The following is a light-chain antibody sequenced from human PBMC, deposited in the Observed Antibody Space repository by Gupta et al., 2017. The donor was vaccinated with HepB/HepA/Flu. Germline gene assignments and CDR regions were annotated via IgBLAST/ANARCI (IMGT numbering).Light chain of an antibody. Sequence: SVPTQPPSVSGFPGVRVNISCTGSSSTIGAGYDVHLYQRLPRTAPKLLLCSNNRPSWVPDRFSGSKSSTSASLAITGLQAEDEADYYCQSFDSSLNGYFFGTGTEVTVL. CDR3: QSFDSSLNGYF. CDR1: SSTIGAGYD. CDR2: SN. V-gene: IGLV1-40*01. J-gene: IGLJ1*01.